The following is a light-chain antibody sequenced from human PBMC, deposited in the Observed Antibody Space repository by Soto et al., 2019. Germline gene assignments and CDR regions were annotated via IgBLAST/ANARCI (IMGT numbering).Light chain of an antibody. CDR3: HVWDSSTQV. V-gene: IGLV3-9*01. Sequence: SYELTQPLSVSVALGQTARVTCGGDNIGRKSVHWYQQKPGQAPVLVMYRDKNRPSGIPERFSGSNSGNTATLTITEAQPGDEADYYCHVWDSSTQVFGTGTKVTVL. CDR2: RDK. CDR1: NIGRKS. J-gene: IGLJ1*01.